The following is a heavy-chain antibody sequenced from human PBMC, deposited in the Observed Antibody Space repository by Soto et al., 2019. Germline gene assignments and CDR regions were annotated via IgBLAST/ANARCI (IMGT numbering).Heavy chain of an antibody. CDR2: IYYGGTT. CDR1: GGSISSSDSY. CDR3: ARRGLILVPL. V-gene: IGHV4-39*01. J-gene: IGHJ3*01. D-gene: IGHD1-26*01. Sequence: SETLSLTCTVSGGSISSSDSYWVWIRQPPGKGLEWVGSIYYGGTTYYNPSLTSRVTISVDTSRNLFSLNLYSVTAADTAIYFCARRGLILVPLWGQGTMVTVSS.